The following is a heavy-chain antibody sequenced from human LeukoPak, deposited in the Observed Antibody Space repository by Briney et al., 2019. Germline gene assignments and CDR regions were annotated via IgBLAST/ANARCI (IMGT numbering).Heavy chain of an antibody. Sequence: SETLSLTCTVSGGSISSGDYYWSWIRQPPGKGLEWIGYIYYSGSTYYNPSLKSRLTISVDTSKNQFSLKLSSVTAADTAVYYCARGVWSGELLLYRGFELDYWGQGTLVTVSS. D-gene: IGHD3-10*01. CDR1: GGSISSGDYY. CDR3: ARGVWSGELLLYRGFELDY. V-gene: IGHV4-30-4*01. J-gene: IGHJ4*02. CDR2: IYYSGST.